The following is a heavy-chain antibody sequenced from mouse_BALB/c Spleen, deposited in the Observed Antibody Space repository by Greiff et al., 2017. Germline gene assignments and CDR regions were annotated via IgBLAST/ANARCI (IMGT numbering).Heavy chain of an antibody. CDR2: ISSGSSTI. Sequence: EVQLVESGGGLVQPGGSRKLSCAASGFTFSSFGMHWVRQAPEQGLEWVAYISSGSSTIYYADTVKGRFTISRDNPKNTLFLQLTSLRSEDTAVYYCARDYCGSSLAYWGQGTLVTVSA. CDR1: GFTFSSFG. D-gene: IGHD1-1*01. V-gene: IGHV5-17*02. J-gene: IGHJ3*01. CDR3: ARDYCGSSLAY.